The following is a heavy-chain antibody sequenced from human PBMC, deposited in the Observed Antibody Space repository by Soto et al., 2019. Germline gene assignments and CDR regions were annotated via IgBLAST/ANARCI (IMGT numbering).Heavy chain of an antibody. CDR1: GVSINTARYY. Sequence: QVQLQESGPGLVKPSQTLSLTCNVSGVSINTARYYWTWIRQQPGKGLEWIGCIFSSGTSYYNPSLRGRVSMSVDTRLNQFSLRVTSVTAADAAMYYCARAARKRGYMYDNWGQGTLVTVSS. D-gene: IGHD5-12*01. J-gene: IGHJ4*02. CDR3: ARAARKRGYMYDN. CDR2: IFSSGTS. V-gene: IGHV4-31*03.